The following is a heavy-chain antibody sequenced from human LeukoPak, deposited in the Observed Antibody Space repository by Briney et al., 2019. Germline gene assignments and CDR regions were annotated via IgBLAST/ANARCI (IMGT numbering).Heavy chain of an antibody. CDR3: ARAQSGTYAFDI. CDR2: IYYSVST. J-gene: IGHJ3*02. Sequence: PSETLSLTCTVSGGSIGTYYWNWARQSPGKGLEWIGYIYYSVSTGYNPSLKSRVTISVDTSENQLSLKLSSVTPADTAVYYCARAQSGTYAFDIWGQGTMVTDSS. CDR1: GGSIGTYY. D-gene: IGHD1-1*01. V-gene: IGHV4-59*01.